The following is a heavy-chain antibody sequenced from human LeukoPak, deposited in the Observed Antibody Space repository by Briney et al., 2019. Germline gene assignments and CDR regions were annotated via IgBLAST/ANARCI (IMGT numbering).Heavy chain of an antibody. V-gene: IGHV3-7*01. Sequence: GGSLRLSCAASGFTFSSYWMSWVRQAPGKGLEWVANIKQDGSEKYYVDSVKGRFTISRDNAKNSLYLQMNSLRAEDTAVYYCARDGVVVISYFDYWGQGTLVTVSS. D-gene: IGHD3-22*01. CDR1: GFTFSSYW. CDR2: IKQDGSEK. J-gene: IGHJ4*02. CDR3: ARDGVVVISYFDY.